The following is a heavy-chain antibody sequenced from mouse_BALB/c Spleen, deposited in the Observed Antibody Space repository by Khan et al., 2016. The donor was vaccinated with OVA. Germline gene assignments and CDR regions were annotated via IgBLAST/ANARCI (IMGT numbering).Heavy chain of an antibody. D-gene: IGHD2-10*01. Sequence: QIQLVQSGPELKKPGETVKISCKASGYTFTNYGMNRVKQASGKGLKWMGWINTYTGEPTYTDDFKGRFAFSLETSASTAYLQINNIKNEDTATYFSTRPPYFSYVMDYWGQGTSVTVSA. J-gene: IGHJ4*01. V-gene: IGHV9-3-1*01. CDR2: INTYTGEP. CDR1: GYTFTNYG. CDR3: TRPPYFSYVMDY.